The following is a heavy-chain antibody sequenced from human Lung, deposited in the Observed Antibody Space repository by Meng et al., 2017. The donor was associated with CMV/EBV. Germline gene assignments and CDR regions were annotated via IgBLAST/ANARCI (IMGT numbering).Heavy chain of an antibody. D-gene: IGHD6-25*01. Sequence: LXCTVSGGSVSSGSYYWSWIRQPPGKGLEWIGYVHYSGSTNYNPSLKSRVTISLDTSKNQFSLRLSSVTAADTAVYFCARFLDSGFYFESWAQGSXVTVSS. J-gene: IGHJ4*02. CDR3: ARFLDSGFYFES. CDR1: GGSVSSGSYY. V-gene: IGHV4-61*01. CDR2: VHYSGST.